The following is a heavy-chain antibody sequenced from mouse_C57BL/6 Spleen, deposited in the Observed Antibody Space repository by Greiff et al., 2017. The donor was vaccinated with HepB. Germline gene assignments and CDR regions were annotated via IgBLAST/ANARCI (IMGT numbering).Heavy chain of an antibody. D-gene: IGHD1-1*01. CDR3: ARQGYGSSHWYFDV. CDR2: ISSGGSYT. CDR1: GFTFSSYG. V-gene: IGHV5-6*01. J-gene: IGHJ1*03. Sequence: VQLKESGGDLVKPGGSLKLSCAASGFTFSSYGMSWVRQTPDKRLEWVATISSGGSYTYYPDSVKGRFTISRDNAKNTLYLQMSSLKSEDTAMYYCARQGYGSSHWYFDVWGTGTTVTVSS.